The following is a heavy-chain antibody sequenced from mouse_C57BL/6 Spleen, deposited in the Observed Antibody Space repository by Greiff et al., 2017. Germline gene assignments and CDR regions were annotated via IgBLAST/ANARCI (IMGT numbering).Heavy chain of an antibody. CDR1: GYTFTDYN. Sequence: EVQGVESGPELVKPGASVKIPCKASGYTFTDYNMDWVKQSHGKSLEWIGDINPNNGGTIYNQKFKGKATLTVDKSSSTAYMELRSLTSEDTAVYYCARGDLTTVVADWYFDVWGTGTTVTVSS. CDR3: ARGDLTTVVADWYFDV. V-gene: IGHV1-18*01. CDR2: INPNNGGT. D-gene: IGHD1-1*01. J-gene: IGHJ1*03.